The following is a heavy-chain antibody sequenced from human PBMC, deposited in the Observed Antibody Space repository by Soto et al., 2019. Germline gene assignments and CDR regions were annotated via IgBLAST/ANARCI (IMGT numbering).Heavy chain of an antibody. CDR1: GFTFSDYY. V-gene: IGHV3-11*06. CDR2: ISSSSSYT. J-gene: IGHJ5*02. Sequence: QVQLVESGGGLVKPGGSLRLSCAASGFTFSDYYMSWIRQAPGKGLEWVSYISSSSSYTNYADSVKGRFTISRDNAKNSLYLQMNSLRAEDTAVYYCARDRIYGSGSGGWFDPWGQGTLVTVSS. D-gene: IGHD3-10*01. CDR3: ARDRIYGSGSGGWFDP.